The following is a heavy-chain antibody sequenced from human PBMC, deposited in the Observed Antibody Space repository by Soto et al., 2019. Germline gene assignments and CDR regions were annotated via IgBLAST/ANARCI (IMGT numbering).Heavy chain of an antibody. Sequence: PSETLSLTWTVSGGSISSYYWSWIRQPPGKGLEWIGYIYYSGSTNYNPSLKSRVTISVDTSKNQFSLKLSSVTAADTAVYYCARTKDIVVVPAATWFDPWGQGTLVTVSS. CDR1: GGSISSYY. J-gene: IGHJ5*02. V-gene: IGHV4-59*01. CDR2: IYYSGST. CDR3: ARTKDIVVVPAATWFDP. D-gene: IGHD2-2*01.